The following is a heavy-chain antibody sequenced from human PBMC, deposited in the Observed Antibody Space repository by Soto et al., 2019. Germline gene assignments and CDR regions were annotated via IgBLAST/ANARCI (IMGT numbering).Heavy chain of an antibody. D-gene: IGHD3-10*01. CDR3: AKDFGVYSGYDYYYGMDV. CDR1: GFTFSSYA. J-gene: IGHJ6*02. V-gene: IGHV3-23*01. CDR2: ISGSGGST. Sequence: GGSLRLSCAASGFTFSSYAMSWVRQAPGKGLEWVSAISGSGGSTYYPDSVKGRFTISRDNSKNTLYLQMNSLRAEDTAVFYCAKDFGVYSGYDYYYGMDVWGQGTTVTVSS.